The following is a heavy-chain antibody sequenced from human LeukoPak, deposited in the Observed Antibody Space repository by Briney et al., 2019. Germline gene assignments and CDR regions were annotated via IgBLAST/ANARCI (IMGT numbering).Heavy chain of an antibody. CDR3: ARDSDGRSDC. J-gene: IGHJ4*02. Sequence: GGSLRLSCAASGLTFSSHWMSWVRQAPGKGLQWVATIKQDGSEKYHVDSVKGRFTISRDNAKNSLYLQMSSLRNEDTAVYYCARDSDGRSDCWGQGTPVTVSS. CDR2: IKQDGSEK. V-gene: IGHV3-7*05. D-gene: IGHD5-24*01. CDR1: GLTFSSHW.